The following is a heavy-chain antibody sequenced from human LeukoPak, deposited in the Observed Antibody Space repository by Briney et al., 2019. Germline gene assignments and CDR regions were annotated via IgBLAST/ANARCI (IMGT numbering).Heavy chain of an antibody. V-gene: IGHV4-59*01. CDR1: GGSISSYY. Sequence: PSETLSLTCTVSGGSISSYYWSWIRQPPGKGLEWIGYIYYSGSTNYNPSLKSRVTISVDTSKNQFSLKLSSVTAADTAVYYCARGAPGGVFDYWGQGTLVTVSS. CDR3: ARGAPGGVFDY. J-gene: IGHJ4*02. CDR2: IYYSGST. D-gene: IGHD2-15*01.